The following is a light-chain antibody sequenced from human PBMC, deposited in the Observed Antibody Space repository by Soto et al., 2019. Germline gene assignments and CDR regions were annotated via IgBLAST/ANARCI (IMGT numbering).Light chain of an antibody. CDR1: QSVTNRY. Sequence: ESVLTQSPGTLSLSPGERATLSCRASQSVTNRYFAWYQQRPGQAPRLLIYGISNRATGIPDSFSGSRSATEFAITISSLEPEDFVVYYCQQYSSLPHTFGQGTKLEVK. CDR2: GIS. CDR3: QQYSSLPHT. V-gene: IGKV3-20*01. J-gene: IGKJ2*01.